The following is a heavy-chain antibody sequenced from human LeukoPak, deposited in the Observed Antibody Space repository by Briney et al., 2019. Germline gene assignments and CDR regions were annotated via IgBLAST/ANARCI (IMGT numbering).Heavy chain of an antibody. Sequence: ASVKVSCKASGYTFTSYGISWVRQAPGQGLEWMGWISAYNGNTNYAQKLQGRVTMTTDTSTSTAYMELRSLRSDDTAVYYCARGDCSSTNCYGGLDYWGQGTLVTVSS. J-gene: IGHJ4*02. V-gene: IGHV1-18*04. D-gene: IGHD2-2*01. CDR2: ISAYNGNT. CDR3: ARGDCSSTNCYGGLDY. CDR1: GYTFTSYG.